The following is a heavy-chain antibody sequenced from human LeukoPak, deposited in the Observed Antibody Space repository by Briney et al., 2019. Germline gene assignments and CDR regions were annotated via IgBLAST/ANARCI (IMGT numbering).Heavy chain of an antibody. CDR2: IKQDGSEK. D-gene: IGHD1-26*01. V-gene: IGHV3-7*01. CDR3: ARVQWELRGVGSYFEY. CDR1: GFTFSSYW. J-gene: IGHJ4*02. Sequence: PGGSLRLSCVVSGFTFSSYWMSWVRQAPGKGLEWVANIKQDGSEKYYVDSVKGRFTMSRDNAKNSLYLQMNSLRAEDTAVYYCARVQWELRGVGSYFEYWGQGALVTGSS.